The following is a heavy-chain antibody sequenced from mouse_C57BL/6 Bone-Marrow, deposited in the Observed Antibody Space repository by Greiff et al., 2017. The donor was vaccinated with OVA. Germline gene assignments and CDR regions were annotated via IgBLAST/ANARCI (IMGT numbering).Heavy chain of an antibody. CDR3: TGVGYDYDEAY. CDR2: IRTKANNHAS. D-gene: IGHD2-4*01. Sequence: DVQLQESGGGLVQPGGSMKLSCAASGFTFSDSWMDWVRQSPEKGLEWVADIRTKANNHASYYAVSGKGMFTISRDDSKSRVYLQMNGERAEYTGIYYCTGVGYDYDEAYWGQGTLVTVSA. J-gene: IGHJ3*01. CDR1: GFTFSDSW. V-gene: IGHV6-6*01.